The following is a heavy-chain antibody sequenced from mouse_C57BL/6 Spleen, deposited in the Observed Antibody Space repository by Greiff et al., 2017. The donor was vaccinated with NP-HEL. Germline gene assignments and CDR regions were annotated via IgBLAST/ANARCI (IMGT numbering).Heavy chain of an antibody. D-gene: IGHD2-3*01. CDR3: ARKIYDGYYVNAMDY. CDR2: IDPSDSYT. V-gene: IGHV1-69*01. CDR1: GYTFTSYW. Sequence: QVQLQQSGAELVMPGASVKLSCKASGYTFTSYWMHWVKQRPGQGLEWIGEIDPSDSYTNYNQKFKGKSTLTVDKSSSTAYMQLSSLTSEDSAVYYCARKIYDGYYVNAMDYWGQGTSVTVSS. J-gene: IGHJ4*01.